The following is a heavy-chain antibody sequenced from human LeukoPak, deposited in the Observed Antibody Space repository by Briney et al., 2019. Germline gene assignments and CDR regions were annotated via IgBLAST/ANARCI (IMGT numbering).Heavy chain of an antibody. CDR3: ARDLDTYVVLTAYDTFDV. V-gene: IGHV3-53*01. J-gene: IGHJ3*01. CDR1: GFTVSSNY. CDR2: IYSGGTT. Sequence: PGGSLRLSCAASGFTVSSNYMSWVRQAPGKGLEWVSVIYSGGTTYYADSVKGRFTISRDNSKNTLYLQMNSLRGEDTAVYYCARDLDTYVVLTAYDTFDVWGQGTMVTVSS. D-gene: IGHD2-21*02.